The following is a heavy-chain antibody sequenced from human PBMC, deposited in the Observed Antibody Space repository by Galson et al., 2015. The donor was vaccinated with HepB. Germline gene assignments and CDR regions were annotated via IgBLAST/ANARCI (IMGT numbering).Heavy chain of an antibody. CDR1: GGSISSYY. V-gene: IGHV4-59*01. CDR3: ARAPAGRSYWYFDL. CDR2: IYYSGST. J-gene: IGHJ2*01. D-gene: IGHD6-13*01. Sequence: LSLTCTVSGGSISSYYWSWIRQPPGKGLEWIGYIYYSGSTNYNPSLKSRVTISVDTSKNQFSLKLSSVTAADTAVYYCARAPAGRSYWYFDLWGRGTLVTVSS.